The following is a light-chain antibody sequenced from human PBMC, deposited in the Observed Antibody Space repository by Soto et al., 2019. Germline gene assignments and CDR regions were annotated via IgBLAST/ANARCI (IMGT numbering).Light chain of an antibody. Sequence: QSVLTQPPSVSGAPGQRVTISCTGSSSNIGAGYDVHWYQQLPGTAPKLLIYGNSNRPSGVPDRFSGSKSGTSASLAITGLQAEDEADSYCQSYDSPLGLVFGGGTKLTVL. V-gene: IGLV1-40*01. CDR2: GNS. J-gene: IGLJ2*01. CDR1: SSNIGAGYD. CDR3: QSYDSPLGLV.